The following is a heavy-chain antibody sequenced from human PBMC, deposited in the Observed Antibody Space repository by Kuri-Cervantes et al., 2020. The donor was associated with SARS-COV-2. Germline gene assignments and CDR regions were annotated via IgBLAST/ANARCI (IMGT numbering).Heavy chain of an antibody. D-gene: IGHD3-3*01. V-gene: IGHV1-8*01. Sequence: ASVKVSCKASGYTFTSYDINWVRRATGQGLEWMGWMNPNSGNTGYAQKFQGRVTMTRNTSISTAYMELSSLRSEDTAVYYCARGPGLRFLKWEDPFDYWGQGTLVTVSS. CDR1: GYTFTSYD. CDR3: ARGPGLRFLKWEDPFDY. J-gene: IGHJ4*02. CDR2: MNPNSGNT.